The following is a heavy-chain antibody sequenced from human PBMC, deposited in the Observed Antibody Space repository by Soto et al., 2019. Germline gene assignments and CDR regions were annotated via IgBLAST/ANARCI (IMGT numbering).Heavy chain of an antibody. CDR1: GFTFSNAW. CDR3: TTAGLQYRTRKAFTPAPKGYYYYYYMDV. V-gene: IGHV3-15*01. Sequence: GGSLRLSCAASGFTFSNAWMSWVRQAPGKGLEWVGRIKSKTDGGTTDYAAPVKGRFTISRDDSKNTLYLQMNSLKTEDTAVYYCTTAGLQYRTRKAFTPAPKGYYYYYYMDVWGKGTTVTVSS. CDR2: IKSKTDGGTT. D-gene: IGHD4-4*01. J-gene: IGHJ6*03.